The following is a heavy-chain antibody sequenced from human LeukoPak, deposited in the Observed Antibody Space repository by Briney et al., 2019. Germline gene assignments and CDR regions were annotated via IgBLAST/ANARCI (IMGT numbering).Heavy chain of an antibody. CDR1: GYTFTSYD. Sequence: HRASVKVSCKASGYTFTSYDINWVRQATGQGLEWMGWMNPNSGNTGYAQKFQGRVTITRNTSINTAYMELSSLRSEDTAVYYCARFLLATRRGNWFDPWGQGTLVTVSS. CDR2: MNPNSGNT. J-gene: IGHJ5*02. D-gene: IGHD6-6*01. V-gene: IGHV1-8*03. CDR3: ARFLLATRRGNWFDP.